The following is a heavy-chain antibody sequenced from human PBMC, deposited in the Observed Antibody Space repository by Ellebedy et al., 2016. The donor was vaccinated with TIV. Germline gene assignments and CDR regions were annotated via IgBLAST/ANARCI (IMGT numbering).Heavy chain of an antibody. Sequence: PGGSLRLSCAASGFTFSSYAMSWVRQAPGKGLEWVAKINPLGSQKSYVDSVKGRFTISRDQAENSLFLEMNSLRVEDTAVYYCAAEAWWRLDSWGQGTLVTVSS. CDR2: INPLGSQK. CDR1: GFTFSSYA. J-gene: IGHJ4*02. V-gene: IGHV3-7*01. CDR3: AAEAWWRLDS. D-gene: IGHD2-15*01.